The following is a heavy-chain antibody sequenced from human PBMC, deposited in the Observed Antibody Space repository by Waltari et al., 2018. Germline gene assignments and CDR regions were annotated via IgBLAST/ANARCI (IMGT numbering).Heavy chain of an antibody. CDR3: ARLEDCTGPGGNCYSGDVFALDV. CDR2: INHAPNR. Sequence: QVHLQQWGAGALQPLDTLSLTCAVFGGPLRGYYSGWIRQPPGKGLEWIGEINHAPNRNYNPTLKSRVTMSVDTSKNQFSLKLSSVTAADTGIYYCARLEDCTGPGGNCYSGDVFALDVWGQGTMVTVSS. D-gene: IGHD2-8*02. V-gene: IGHV4-34*01. J-gene: IGHJ6*02. CDR1: GGPLRGYY.